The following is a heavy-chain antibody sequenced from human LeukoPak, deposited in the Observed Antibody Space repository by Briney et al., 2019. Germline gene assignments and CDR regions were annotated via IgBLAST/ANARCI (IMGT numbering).Heavy chain of an antibody. D-gene: IGHD3-16*01. Sequence: GGSLRLSCAASGFTFSDYILDWVRQAPGKGREWVGRIRRGANSYTTEYAASVKGRFTISRDDSKNSLYLHMNSLKTEDTAVYHCSRDGGEGGNSAFDIWGQGTMVTVSS. CDR2: IRRGANSYTT. CDR3: SRDGGEGGNSAFDI. J-gene: IGHJ3*02. CDR1: GFTFSDYI. V-gene: IGHV3-72*01.